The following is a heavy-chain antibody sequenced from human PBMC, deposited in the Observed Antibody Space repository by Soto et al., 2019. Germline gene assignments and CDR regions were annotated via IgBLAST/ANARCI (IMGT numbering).Heavy chain of an antibody. J-gene: IGHJ4*02. CDR1: GFTVSSNY. D-gene: IGHD6-19*01. V-gene: IGHV3-53*01. CDR2: IYSGGST. CDR3: ARDGYSSGPEN. Sequence: PGGSLRLSCAASGFTVSSNYMSWVRQAPGKGLEWVSAIYSGGSTYYADSVKGRFTISRDNSKNTLYLHMNSLRAEDTAVNYCARDGYSSGPENWGQGTLVTVSS.